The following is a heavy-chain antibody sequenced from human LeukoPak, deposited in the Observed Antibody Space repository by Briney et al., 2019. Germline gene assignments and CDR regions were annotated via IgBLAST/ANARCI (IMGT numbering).Heavy chain of an antibody. Sequence: GGSLRLSCAASGFTFSSYAMHWVRQAPGKGLEWVAVISYNGSNKYYADSVKGRFTISRDNSKNTLYLQMNSLRAEDTAVYYCAKGLGLWFGDVWGQGTTVTVSS. D-gene: IGHD3-10*01. CDR3: AKGLGLWFGDV. J-gene: IGHJ6*02. V-gene: IGHV3-30-3*01. CDR2: ISYNGSNK. CDR1: GFTFSSYA.